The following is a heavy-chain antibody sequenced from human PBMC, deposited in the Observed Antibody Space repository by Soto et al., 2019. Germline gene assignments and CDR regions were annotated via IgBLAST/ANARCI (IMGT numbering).Heavy chain of an antibody. D-gene: IGHD3-22*01. Sequence: GGSLRLSCAASGLTVSSTYMSWVRQAPGKGLEWISVIYSGGSTYYADSVKGRFTISRDNSKNTLYLQMNNLRAEDTAVYYCARVIVGWDYLDYWGQGTLVTVSS. CDR2: IYSGGST. J-gene: IGHJ4*02. CDR3: ARVIVGWDYLDY. CDR1: GLTVSSTY. V-gene: IGHV3-53*01.